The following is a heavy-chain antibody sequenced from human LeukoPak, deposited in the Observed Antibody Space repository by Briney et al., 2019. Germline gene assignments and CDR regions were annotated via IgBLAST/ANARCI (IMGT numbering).Heavy chain of an antibody. CDR1: GYTFTSYD. D-gene: IGHD4-11*01. V-gene: IGHV1-8*03. CDR3: ARGIRPGYSRYGFDY. Sequence: ASVKVSCKASGYTFTSYDINWVRQATGQGLEWMGWMNPNSGNTGYAQKFQGRVTITRITSISTAYMELSSLRSEDTAMYYCARGIRPGYSRYGFDYWGQGTLVTVSS. J-gene: IGHJ4*02. CDR2: MNPNSGNT.